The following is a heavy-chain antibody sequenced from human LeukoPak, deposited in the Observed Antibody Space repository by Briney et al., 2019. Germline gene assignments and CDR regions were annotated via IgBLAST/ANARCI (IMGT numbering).Heavy chain of an antibody. CDR2: INPNSGGT. D-gene: IGHD3-22*01. Sequence: GASMKVSCKASGYTFTGYYMHWVRQAPGQGLEWMGRINPNSGGTNYAQKFQGRVTMTRDTSISTAYMELSRLRSDDTAVYYCARDGGYYDSSPSWFDPWGQGTLVTVSS. J-gene: IGHJ5*02. V-gene: IGHV1-2*06. CDR1: GYTFTGYY. CDR3: ARDGGYYDSSPSWFDP.